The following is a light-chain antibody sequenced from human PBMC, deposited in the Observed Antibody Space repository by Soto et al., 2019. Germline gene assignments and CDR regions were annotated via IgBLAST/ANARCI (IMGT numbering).Light chain of an antibody. CDR3: QYLDSILSCYV. CDR2: LNI. Sequence: QSVLTQPPSVSGAPGQRVTISCTGSSSNIGAGYDVHWYQQLPGTAPKLLIFLNINRPSGVPDRFSGSKSGTSASLAITGLGAEDDAYYYCQYLDSILSCYVFGTGTKLTVL. CDR1: SSNIGAGYD. V-gene: IGLV1-40*01. J-gene: IGLJ1*01.